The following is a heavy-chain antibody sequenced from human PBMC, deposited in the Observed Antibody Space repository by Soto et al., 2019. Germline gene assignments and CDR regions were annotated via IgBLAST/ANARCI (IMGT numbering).Heavy chain of an antibody. CDR1: GGSFSPNY. V-gene: IGHV4-59*08. CDR3: ARLGEYSRPPDP. Sequence: SETLSLTCTVSGGSFSPNYWSWIRQPPGKGLEWVGYIYYGGTTSYNPSHKGRVTIALETSKSQFSLRLTSVTAADPAVYFGARLGEYSRPPDPWGPETLVTVSS. J-gene: IGHJ5*02. CDR2: IYYGGTT. D-gene: IGHD2-21*01.